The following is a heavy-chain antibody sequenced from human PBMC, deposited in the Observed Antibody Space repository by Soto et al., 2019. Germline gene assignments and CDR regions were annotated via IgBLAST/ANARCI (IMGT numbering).Heavy chain of an antibody. J-gene: IGHJ4*02. D-gene: IGHD3-9*01. Sequence: QVQLQESGPGLVKPSATLSLTCTVFGGYISSSYWSWIRQTPGKGLEWIGYTYYSGSTNYNPSPKSRVTTSVHTSKNHFSLNLSSVTAADTAVYCCARSVRCGYFDAYWGQGTLVTVCS. V-gene: IGHV4-59*01. CDR3: ARSVRCGYFDAY. CDR2: TYYSGST. CDR1: GGYISSSY.